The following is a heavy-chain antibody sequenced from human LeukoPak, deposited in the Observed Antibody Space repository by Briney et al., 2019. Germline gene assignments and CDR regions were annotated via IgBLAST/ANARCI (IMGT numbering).Heavy chain of an antibody. CDR3: ARFGGYSSGWYGYYYYYMDV. CDR1: GYTFTSYG. Sequence: ASVKVSCKASGYTFTSYGISWVRQAPGQGLEWMGWISAYNGNTNYAQKLQGRITMTTDTSTSTAYMELRSLRSDDTAVYYCARFGGYSSGWYGYYYYYMDVWGKGTTVTISS. D-gene: IGHD6-19*01. V-gene: IGHV1-18*01. CDR2: ISAYNGNT. J-gene: IGHJ6*03.